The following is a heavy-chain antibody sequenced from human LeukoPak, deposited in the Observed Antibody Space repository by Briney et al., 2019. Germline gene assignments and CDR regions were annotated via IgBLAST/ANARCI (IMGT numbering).Heavy chain of an antibody. CDR1: GGSISSSDYY. D-gene: IGHD1-26*01. J-gene: IGHJ3*02. CDR2: IYYSGST. Sequence: PSETPSLTCTVSGGSISSSDYYWGWFRQPPGKGLEWIGSIYYSGSTYYTPSLKSRATISVDTSKNQFSLKLSSVTAADTAVYYCARPDSGTYVARAFDIWGQGTLVSVSS. V-gene: IGHV4-39*01. CDR3: ARPDSGTYVARAFDI.